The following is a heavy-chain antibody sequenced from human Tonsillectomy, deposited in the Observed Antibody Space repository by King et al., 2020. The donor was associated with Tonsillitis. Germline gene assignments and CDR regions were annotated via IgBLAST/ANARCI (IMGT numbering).Heavy chain of an antibody. CDR1: GFTFDDYA. V-gene: IGHV3-9*01. CDR3: AKGVTAGFGVVLAYGMDV. CDR2: ISWNSGSI. Sequence: QLVQSGGGLVQPGRSLRLSCAASGFTFDDYAMHWVRQAPGKGLEWVSGISWNSGSIGYADSVKGRFTISRDNAKNSLYLQMNSLRAEDTALYYCAKGVTAGFGVVLAYGMDVWDQGTTVTVSS. D-gene: IGHD3-3*01. J-gene: IGHJ6*02.